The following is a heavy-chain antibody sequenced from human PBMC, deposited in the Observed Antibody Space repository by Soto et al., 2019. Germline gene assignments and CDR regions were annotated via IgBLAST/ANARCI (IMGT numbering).Heavy chain of an antibody. J-gene: IGHJ6*02. V-gene: IGHV4-38-2*01. D-gene: IGHD6-25*01. CDR3: ATLPRLDGMDV. Sequence: PSETLSLTCAFSCYSISSGHSWGWIRQPPGKGLEWIGSIFHTGSTYYNPSLKSRVTLSVDTSKNQFSLKLSSVTAADTAVYFCATLPRLDGMDVWGQGTTVTVSS. CDR2: IFHTGST. CDR1: CYSISSGHS.